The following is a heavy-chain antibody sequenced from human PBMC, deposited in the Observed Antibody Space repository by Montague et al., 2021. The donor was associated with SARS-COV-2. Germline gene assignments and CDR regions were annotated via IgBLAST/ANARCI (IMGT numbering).Heavy chain of an antibody. J-gene: IGHJ4*02. CDR1: GLTFSGYA. V-gene: IGHV3-30*04. Sequence: SLRLSCAASGLTFSGYAMHWVRQAPGKGLEWVAVISYDGSNKYYADSVKGRFTISRDNSKNTVYLQMNSLRPEDTAVFYCARSSGYCGGDCNSGIGYWGQGTLVTVSS. CDR3: ARSSGYCGGDCNSGIGY. CDR2: ISYDGSNK. D-gene: IGHD2-21*02.